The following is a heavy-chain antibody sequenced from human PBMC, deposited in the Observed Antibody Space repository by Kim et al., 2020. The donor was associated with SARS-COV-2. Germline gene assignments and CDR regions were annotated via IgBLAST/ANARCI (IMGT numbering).Heavy chain of an antibody. CDR2: IIPIFGTA. V-gene: IGHV1-69*13. CDR1: GGTFSSYA. D-gene: IGHD3-10*01. CDR3: ARDAYGSGSYYLNRFDP. J-gene: IGHJ5*02. Sequence: SVKVSCKASGGTFSSYAISWVRQAPGQGLEWMGGIIPIFGTANYAQKFQGRVTITADESTRTAYMELSSLRSEDTAVYYCARDAYGSGSYYLNRFDPWGQGTLVTVAS.